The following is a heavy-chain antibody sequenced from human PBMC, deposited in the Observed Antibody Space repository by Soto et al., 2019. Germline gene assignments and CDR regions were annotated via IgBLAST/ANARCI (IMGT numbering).Heavy chain of an antibody. J-gene: IGHJ4*02. D-gene: IGHD3-22*01. V-gene: IGHV3-66*01. CDR2: IYSGGST. Sequence: EVQLVESGGGLVQPGGSLRLSCAVSGFTVSHNYMSWVRQAPGKGLEWVSVIYSGGSTYYAVSVKGRFTISRDNSKNTLYLKMNSLRAEDTAVYYCAKDMSVVGTTWYDFDYWGQGTLVTVSS. CDR3: AKDMSVVGTTWYDFDY. CDR1: GFTVSHNY.